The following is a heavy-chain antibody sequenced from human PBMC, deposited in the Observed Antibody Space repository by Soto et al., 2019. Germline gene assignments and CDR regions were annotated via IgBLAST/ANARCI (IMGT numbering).Heavy chain of an antibody. CDR3: AKTPPRVATYILGYFDY. V-gene: IGHV3-48*01. D-gene: IGHD5-12*01. CDR1: GFTFSSYS. CDR2: ISGSSSSI. J-gene: IGHJ4*02. Sequence: GGSLRLSCAASGFTFSSYSMNWVRQAPGKGLEWVSYISGSSSSIYYADSVKGRFTISRDNSKNTLYLQMNSLRAEDTAVYYCAKTPPRVATYILGYFDYWGQGTLVTVSS.